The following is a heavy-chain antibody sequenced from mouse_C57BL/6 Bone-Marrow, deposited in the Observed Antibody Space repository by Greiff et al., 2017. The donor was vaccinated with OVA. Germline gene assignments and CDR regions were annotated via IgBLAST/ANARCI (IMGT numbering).Heavy chain of an antibody. CDR3: ARFDYGSSYPYYFDY. CDR2: IDPSDSYT. D-gene: IGHD1-1*01. V-gene: IGHV1-50*01. CDR1: GYTFTSYW. Sequence: VQLQQSGAELVKPGASVKLSCKASGYTFTSYWMQWVKQRPGQGLEWIGEIDPSDSYTNYNQKFKGKATLTVDTSSSTAYMQLSSLTSEDSAVYYCARFDYGSSYPYYFDYWGQGTTLTVSS. J-gene: IGHJ2*01.